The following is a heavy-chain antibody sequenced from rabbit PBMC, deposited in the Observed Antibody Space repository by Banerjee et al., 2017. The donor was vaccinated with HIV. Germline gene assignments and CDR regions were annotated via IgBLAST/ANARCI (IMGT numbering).Heavy chain of an antibody. V-gene: IGHV1S45*01. CDR3: ARDRGL. J-gene: IGHJ4*01. CDR2: INTGSAGT. CDR1: GFSFSSSYW. Sequence: EESGGGLCQPEGCLTLTCTAPGFSFSSSYWICWVRQAPGKGLEWIGCINTGSAGTYYASWAKGRFTISKTSSTTVTLQMTSVTAADTATYFCARDRGLWGPGTLVTVS.